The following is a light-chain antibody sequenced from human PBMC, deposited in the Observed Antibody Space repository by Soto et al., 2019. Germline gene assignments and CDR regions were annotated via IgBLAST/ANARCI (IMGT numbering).Light chain of an antibody. CDR2: EVC. CDR3: SSYTSSITPSV. CDR1: SRVVGGYNY. V-gene: IGLV2-14*01. Sequence: QTVFTPPSSVSLAAGQSITISCTGTSRVVGGYNYISCYQPPHGTAPKLIIYEVCNRPSGGSNRFSGSNSGNAASLTISWPQTEDEADYYCSSYTSSITPSVFGTGTKVTVL. J-gene: IGLJ1*01.